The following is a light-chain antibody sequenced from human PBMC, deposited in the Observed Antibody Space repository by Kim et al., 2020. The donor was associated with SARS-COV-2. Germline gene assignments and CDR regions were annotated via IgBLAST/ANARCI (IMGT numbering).Light chain of an antibody. CDR1: QSVDSH. CDR2: DAS. Sequence: EIVMTQSPAVLSVSPGERATLSCRASQSVDSHLAWYQQKPGQPPRLLMYDASTRAIDVPARFSGSGSGTDFTLTISSLQSEDFAVYYCQQYSNWPPWTFGQGTKVDIK. J-gene: IGKJ1*01. V-gene: IGKV3-15*01. CDR3: QQYSNWPPWT.